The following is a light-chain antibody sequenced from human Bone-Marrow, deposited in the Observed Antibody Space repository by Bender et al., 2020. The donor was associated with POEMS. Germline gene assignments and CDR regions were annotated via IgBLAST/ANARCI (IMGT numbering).Light chain of an antibody. Sequence: QSVLTQPASVSGSPGQAITISCTGTSADVGNYNIVSWYQQDPGKAPKLLIYEVTRRPSGISSRFSGSKSGNTASLTISGLQADDEADYYCSSYGGSKTFEVFGTGTRVTVL. V-gene: IGLV2-23*02. CDR1: SADVGNYNI. CDR3: SSYGGSKTFEV. CDR2: EVT. J-gene: IGLJ1*01.